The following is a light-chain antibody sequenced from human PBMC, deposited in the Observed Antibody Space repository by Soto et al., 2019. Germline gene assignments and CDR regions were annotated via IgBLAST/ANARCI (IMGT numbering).Light chain of an antibody. CDR3: CSYADSYTCSYV. CDR2: DVS. Sequence: QSALTQPRSVSGSPGQSVTISCTGTSSDVGGYNYVSWYQQHPGKAPKLMIYDVSKRPSGVPDRFSGSKSGNTASLTISGLQAEDEADYYCCSYADSYTCSYVFGTGTKLTVL. V-gene: IGLV2-11*01. J-gene: IGLJ1*01. CDR1: SSDVGGYNY.